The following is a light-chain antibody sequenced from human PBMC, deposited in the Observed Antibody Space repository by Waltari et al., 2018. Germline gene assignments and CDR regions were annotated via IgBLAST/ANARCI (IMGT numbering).Light chain of an antibody. V-gene: IGKV1-39*01. J-gene: IGKJ1*01. CDR1: KSISNY. CDR3: QQSYTTPWT. CDR2: AAS. Sequence: DIQMTQSPSSLSASVGDRVTITCRASKSISNYLNWYQKKPGKAPKLLIYAASNLQSGVPSRFSGSGSGTDFTLTISSLQPEDFATYYCQQSYTTPWTFGQGTKVEIK.